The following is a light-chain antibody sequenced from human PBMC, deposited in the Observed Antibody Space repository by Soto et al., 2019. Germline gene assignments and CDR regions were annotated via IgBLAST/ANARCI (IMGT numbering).Light chain of an antibody. V-gene: IGKV3D-20*02. CDR3: QQRSYWPLT. J-gene: IGKJ4*01. CDR1: QSVSSSY. Sequence: LTQTPGTLSLVPGESATLSCRASQSVSSSYLAWYQQKPGQAPRLLIFGASNRATGTPARFSGSGSGTDFTLTISTLEPEDCAVYYCQQRSYWPLTCGGGTKVDIK. CDR2: GAS.